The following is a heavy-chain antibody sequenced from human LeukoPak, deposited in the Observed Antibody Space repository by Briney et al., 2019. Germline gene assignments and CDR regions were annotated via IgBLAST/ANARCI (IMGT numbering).Heavy chain of an antibody. D-gene: IGHD3-22*01. CDR3: ARGYYADYYYYYMDV. CDR2: IIPIFGTA. V-gene: IGHV1-69*06. Sequence: GASVKVSCKASGGTFSSYAISWVRQAPGQGLEWMGGIIPIFGTANYAQKFQGRVTITADKSTGTAYMELSSLRSEDTAVYYCARGYYADYYYYYMDVWGKGTTVTVSS. CDR1: GGTFSSYA. J-gene: IGHJ6*03.